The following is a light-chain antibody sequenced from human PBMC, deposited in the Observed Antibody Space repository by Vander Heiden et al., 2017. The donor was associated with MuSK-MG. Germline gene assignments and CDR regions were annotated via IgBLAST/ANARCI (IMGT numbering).Light chain of an antibody. V-gene: IGKV3-20*01. Sequence: EIVLTQSPGTLSLSPGESATLSCRASQSVSSSYLAWYQQKPGQAPRLLIYGASSRATGIPDRFSGSGSGTDFTLTISRLEPEDFAVYYGQQYGSSPPWTFGQGTKVEIK. CDR3: QQYGSSPPWT. CDR2: GAS. CDR1: QSVSSSY. J-gene: IGKJ1*01.